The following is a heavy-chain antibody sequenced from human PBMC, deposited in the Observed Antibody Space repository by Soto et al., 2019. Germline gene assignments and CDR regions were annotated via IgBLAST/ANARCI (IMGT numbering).Heavy chain of an antibody. V-gene: IGHV1-58*01. CDR1: GFTFTSSA. CDR2: IVVGSGNT. Sequence: SVKVSCKASGFTFTSSAVQWVRQARGQRLEWIGWIVVGSGNTNYAQKFQERVTITRDMSTSTAYMELSSLRSEDTAVYYCAAVSRGSGYYDYWGQGTLVTVSS. D-gene: IGHD3-3*01. J-gene: IGHJ4*02. CDR3: AAVSRGSGYYDY.